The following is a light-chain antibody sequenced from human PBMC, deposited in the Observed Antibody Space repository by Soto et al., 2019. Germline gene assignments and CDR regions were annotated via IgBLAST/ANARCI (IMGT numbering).Light chain of an antibody. V-gene: IGKV3-11*01. CDR2: DAS. Sequence: EIVLTQSPATLSLSPGARAALSCRASQSVSSYLAWYQQKPGQAPRLLIYDASKRAPGIPARFTGSGSGTDFTLTISSLEPEEFAVYFCQQRRNWPSTFGGGTKVEI. CDR1: QSVSSY. J-gene: IGKJ4*01. CDR3: QQRRNWPST.